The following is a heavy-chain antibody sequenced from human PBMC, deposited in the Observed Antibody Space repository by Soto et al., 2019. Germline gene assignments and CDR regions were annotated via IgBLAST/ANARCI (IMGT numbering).Heavy chain of an antibody. Sequence: EVQLVESGGGLVKPGGSLRLSCAASGFTFSSYSMNWVRQAPGKGLEWVSSISSSSSYIYYADSVKGRFTISRDNAKNSLYLQMNSLRAEDTAVYYCARAYYGDKSWYYYYYMDVWGKGTTVTVSS. CDR2: ISSSSSYI. D-gene: IGHD4-17*01. J-gene: IGHJ6*03. CDR3: ARAYYGDKSWYYYYYMDV. V-gene: IGHV3-21*01. CDR1: GFTFSSYS.